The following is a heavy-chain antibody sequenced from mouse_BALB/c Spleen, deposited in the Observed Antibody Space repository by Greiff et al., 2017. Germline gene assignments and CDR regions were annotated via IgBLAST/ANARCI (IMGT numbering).Heavy chain of an antibody. CDR3: ARDDGNYDYFDF. J-gene: IGHJ2*01. V-gene: IGHV2-9*02. D-gene: IGHD2-1*01. Sequence: LVAPSQSLSITCTVSGFSLTSYGVHWVRQPPGKGLEWLGVIWAGGSTNYNSALMSRLRISKDNSKSQVFLKMNSLQTDDTAMYYCARDDGNYDYFDFWGQGTTLTVSS. CDR2: IWAGGST. CDR1: GFSLTSYG.